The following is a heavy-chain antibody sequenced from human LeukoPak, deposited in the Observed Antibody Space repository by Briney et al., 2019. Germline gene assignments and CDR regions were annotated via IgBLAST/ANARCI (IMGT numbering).Heavy chain of an antibody. CDR2: ISSGSTTI. D-gene: IGHD1-1*01. V-gene: IGHV3-48*02. Sequence: GGSLRLSCAASGFTFSSYSMNWVRQAPGKGLEWVSYISSGSTTIYYADSVKGRFTISRDNAKNSLYLHMNSLRDEDTAVYYCARGTLSRFDPWGQGTLVTVSS. CDR1: GFTFSSYS. J-gene: IGHJ5*02. CDR3: ARGTLSRFDP.